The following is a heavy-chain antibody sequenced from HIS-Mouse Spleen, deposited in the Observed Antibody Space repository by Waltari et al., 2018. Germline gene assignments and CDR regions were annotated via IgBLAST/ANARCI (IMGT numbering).Heavy chain of an antibody. CDR1: GGSISSSSYY. Sequence: QLQLQESGPGLVKPSETLSLTCTVSGGSISSSSYYWGWIRQPPGKGLEWIGSIYYSGSTSYNPSLKSRVTISVDTSKNQFSLKLSSVTAADTAVYYCARHLSPSARDAFDIWGQGTMVTVSS. CDR3: ARHLSPSARDAFDI. CDR2: IYYSGST. J-gene: IGHJ3*02. V-gene: IGHV4-39*01.